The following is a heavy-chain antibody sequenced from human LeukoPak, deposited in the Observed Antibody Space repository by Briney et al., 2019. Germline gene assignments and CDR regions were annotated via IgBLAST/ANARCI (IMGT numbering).Heavy chain of an antibody. CDR2: XXXXXRNT. CDR1: GXXFXSXX. J-gene: IGHJ6*02. V-gene: IGHV1-3*01. D-gene: IGHD4-17*01. Sequence: ASVKXSCKASGXXFXSXXXXXVXQAPGQXXXXXXXXXXXXRNTNYSQKFQGRVTITSDTSASTAYMELSSLRSEDTAVYYCARDRDYGDYSIYYYYGMDVWGQGTTVTVSS. CDR3: ARDRDYGDYSIYYYYGMDV.